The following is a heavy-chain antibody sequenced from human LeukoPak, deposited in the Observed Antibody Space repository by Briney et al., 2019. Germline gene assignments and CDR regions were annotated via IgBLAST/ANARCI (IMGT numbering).Heavy chain of an antibody. CDR2: ISYDGSNK. CDR1: GFTFRSYG. V-gene: IGHV3-30*18. CDR3: AKDQYYYDSSGYLFDY. Sequence: GSLRLSCAASGFTFRSYGMHWVRQAPGKGLEWVAIISYDGSNKYYADSVKGRFTISRDNSKNTLYLQMNSLRTEDTAVYFCAKDQYYYDSSGYLFDYWGQGTLVTVSS. J-gene: IGHJ4*02. D-gene: IGHD3-22*01.